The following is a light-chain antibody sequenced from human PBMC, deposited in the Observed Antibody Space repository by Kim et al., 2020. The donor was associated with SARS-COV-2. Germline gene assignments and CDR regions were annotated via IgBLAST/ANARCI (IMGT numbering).Light chain of an antibody. CDR3: QQYGRSAYT. V-gene: IGKV3-20*01. CDR2: GAS. J-gene: IGKJ2*01. Sequence: EIVLTQSPGTLSLSPGERATLSCRASQSVSSSYLAWYQQKPGQAPRLLIYGASSRATGIPDRFSGSGSGTDFTLTISRLEPEDFAVYYCQQYGRSAYTFRQDPKLDI. CDR1: QSVSSSY.